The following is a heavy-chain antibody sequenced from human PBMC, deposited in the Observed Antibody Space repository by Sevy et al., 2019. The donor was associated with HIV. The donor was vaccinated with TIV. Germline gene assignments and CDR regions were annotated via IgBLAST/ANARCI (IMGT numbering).Heavy chain of an antibody. Sequence: QLGGSLRLSCAASGFTFSKYSMSWVRQPPGKGLEWVSTLSFGCGEINYADSVKGRFTISRDNSKNSFYLQMDNLRVEDTALYYCAREGCTRPHDYWGQGTRVTVSS. CDR3: AREGCTRPHDY. V-gene: IGHV3-23*01. CDR1: GFTFSKYS. J-gene: IGHJ4*02. D-gene: IGHD2-8*01. CDR2: LSFGCGEI.